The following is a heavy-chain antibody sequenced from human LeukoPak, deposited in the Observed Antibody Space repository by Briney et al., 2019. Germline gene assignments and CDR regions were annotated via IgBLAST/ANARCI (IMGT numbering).Heavy chain of an antibody. Sequence: GGSLRVSCAASGFTFSDYYMSWIRQAPGKGLEWVSYISSSGSTISYADSVKGRFTISRDNAKNSLYLQMNSLRAEDTAVYYCARFFYGSGRPTQLDYWGQGTLVTVSS. CDR1: GFTFSDYY. CDR2: ISSSGSTI. V-gene: IGHV3-11*01. CDR3: ARFFYGSGRPTQLDY. D-gene: IGHD3-10*01. J-gene: IGHJ4*02.